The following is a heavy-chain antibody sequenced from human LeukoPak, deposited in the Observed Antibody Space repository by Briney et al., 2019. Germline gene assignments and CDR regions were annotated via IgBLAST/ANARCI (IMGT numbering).Heavy chain of an antibody. CDR2: ISGSGGST. Sequence: GGSLRLSCAASGFTFSNFAMSWVRQAPGKGLEWVSAISGSGGSTYYADSVKGRFTISRDDSKNTLYLQMNSLRAEDTAVYYCAKQLPGYSSSWPDYNWFDPWGQGTLVTVSS. CDR3: AKQLPGYSSSWPDYNWFDP. CDR1: GFTFSNFA. D-gene: IGHD6-13*01. J-gene: IGHJ5*02. V-gene: IGHV3-23*01.